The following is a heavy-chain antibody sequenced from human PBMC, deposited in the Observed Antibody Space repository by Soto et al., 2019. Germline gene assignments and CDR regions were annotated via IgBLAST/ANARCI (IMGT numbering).Heavy chain of an antibody. D-gene: IGHD6-19*01. CDR1: GFTFSSYG. CDR2: ITSDGNIK. V-gene: IGHV3-30*18. CDR3: AKEIGQWVAVAGRGPY. Sequence: QVQLVESGGGVVQPGRSLRLSCAASGFTFSSYGMHWVRHAPGKGLECVAIITSDGNIKYYADAVKGRFTISRDNSKNTLSPQMNSLRAEDTAVYSCAKEIGQWVAVAGRGPYWGQRTLVTVSS. J-gene: IGHJ4*02.